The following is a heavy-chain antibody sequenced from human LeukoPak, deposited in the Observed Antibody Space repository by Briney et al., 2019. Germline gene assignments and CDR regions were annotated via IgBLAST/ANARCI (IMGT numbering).Heavy chain of an antibody. CDR2: IYYSGST. V-gene: IGHV4-30-4*08. J-gene: IGHJ3*02. D-gene: IGHD2-2*01. CDR1: GGSISSSSYY. Sequence: TSETLSLTCTVSGGSISSSSYYWGWIRQPPGKGLEWIGYIYYSGSTYHNPSLKSRVTISVDTSKNQFSLKLSSVTAADTAVYYCARENQLLSDAFDIWGQGTMVTVSS. CDR3: ARENQLLSDAFDI.